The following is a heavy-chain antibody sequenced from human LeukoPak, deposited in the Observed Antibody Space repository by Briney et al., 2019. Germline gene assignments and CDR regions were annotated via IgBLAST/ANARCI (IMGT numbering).Heavy chain of an antibody. CDR2: ISSSGSTI. Sequence: GGSLRLSCAASGFTFSDYYMSWIRQAPGKGLEWVSYISSSGSTIYYADSVKGRFTISRDNAKNTLYLQMNSLRAEDTAVYYCAKTYVWYYFDHWGQGILVTVSS. CDR3: AKTYVWYYFDH. D-gene: IGHD3-16*01. V-gene: IGHV3-11*01. CDR1: GFTFSDYY. J-gene: IGHJ4*02.